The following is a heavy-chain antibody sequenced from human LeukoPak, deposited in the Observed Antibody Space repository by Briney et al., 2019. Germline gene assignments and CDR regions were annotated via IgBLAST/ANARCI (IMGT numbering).Heavy chain of an antibody. V-gene: IGHV3-7*05. Sequence: GGSLRLSCAASGFTFSSYWMSWVRQAPGKGLEWVANIKQDGSEKYYVDFVKGRFTISRDNAENSLYLQMNGLRAEDTAVYYCVVGGSWFAYWGQGTLVTVSS. CDR3: VVGGSWFAY. D-gene: IGHD3-10*01. J-gene: IGHJ4*02. CDR2: IKQDGSEK. CDR1: GFTFSSYW.